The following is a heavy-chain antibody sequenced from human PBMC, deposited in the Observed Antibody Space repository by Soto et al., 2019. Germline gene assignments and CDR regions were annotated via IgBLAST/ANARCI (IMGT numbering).Heavy chain of an antibody. CDR1: GGSITSSTYY. J-gene: IGHJ4*02. Sequence: SETLSLTCTVSGGSITSSTYYWGWIRQPPGKELEWIGSIYYSGSTYYNPSLKSRLTISVDTSKNHFSLKLSSVTAADTAVYYCARRGRDDYNFDSWGQGTLVTVSS. V-gene: IGHV4-39*02. CDR2: IYYSGST. CDR3: ARRGRDDYNFDS. D-gene: IGHD4-4*01.